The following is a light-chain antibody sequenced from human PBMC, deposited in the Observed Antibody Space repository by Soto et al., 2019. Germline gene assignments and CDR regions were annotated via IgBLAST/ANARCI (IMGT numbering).Light chain of an antibody. CDR2: DSS. CDR3: QQSYSNPTWT. J-gene: IGKJ1*01. V-gene: IGKV1-39*01. Sequence: DIQLTQSPSSLSASVGDRITITCRASQSISTYLNWYQQKPGEAPTLLVYDSSTLQSGVPSRFSGSGFGAEFTLTVSSLQPEDFATYYCQQSYSNPTWTFGQGTKVHIK. CDR1: QSISTY.